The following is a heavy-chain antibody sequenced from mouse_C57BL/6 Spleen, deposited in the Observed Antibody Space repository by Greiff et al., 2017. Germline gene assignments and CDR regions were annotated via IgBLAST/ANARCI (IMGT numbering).Heavy chain of an antibody. V-gene: IGHV1-50*01. J-gene: IGHJ3*01. CDR3: AKELGRGWFAD. D-gene: IGHD4-1*01. CDR1: GYTFTSYW. CDR2: IDPSDCYT. Sequence: QVQLQQPGAELVKPGASVKLSCKASGYTFTSYWMQWVKQRPGQGLEWIGEIDPSDCYTNYNHKFTGKATLTVDTSSSTAYMQLSSLTSEYSAVYDCAKELGRGWFADWGQGTLVTVSA.